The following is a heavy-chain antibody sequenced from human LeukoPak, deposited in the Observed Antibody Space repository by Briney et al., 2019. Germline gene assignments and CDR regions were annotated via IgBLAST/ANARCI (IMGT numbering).Heavy chain of an antibody. J-gene: IGHJ5*02. CDR3: ANLRGQWLVRGNWFDP. Sequence: PGGSLRLSCAASGFTFSSYAMSWVRQAPGKGLEWVSAISGSGGSTYYADSVKGRFTISRDNSKNTLYLQMNSLRAEDTAVYYCANLRGQWLVRGNWFDPWGQGTLVTVSS. V-gene: IGHV3-23*01. CDR2: ISGSGGST. CDR1: GFTFSSYA. D-gene: IGHD6-19*01.